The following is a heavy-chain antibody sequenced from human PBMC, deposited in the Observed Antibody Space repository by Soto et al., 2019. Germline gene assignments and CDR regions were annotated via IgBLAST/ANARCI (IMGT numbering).Heavy chain of an antibody. D-gene: IGHD3-9*01. Sequence: ASVKVSCKASGYTFTTYYVHWLRQSPGQGLEWMGIINPTGGSTSYAQKFQGRVTMTRDTSTSTVYMELSSLRSEDTAVYYCARAADLNYDILTGYYFDYWGQGTLVTVSS. CDR3: ARAADLNYDILTGYYFDY. CDR1: GYTFTTYY. V-gene: IGHV1-46*01. CDR2: INPTGGST. J-gene: IGHJ4*02.